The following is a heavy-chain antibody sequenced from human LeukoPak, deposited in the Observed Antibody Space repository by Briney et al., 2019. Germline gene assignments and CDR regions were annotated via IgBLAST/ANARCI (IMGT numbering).Heavy chain of an antibody. CDR3: ARDYYDSSGYLGGAAFDI. V-gene: IGHV3-11*04. J-gene: IGHJ3*02. CDR2: ISSSGSTI. CDR1: GFTFSDYY. Sequence: GGSLRLSCAASGFTFSDYYMSWIRQAPGKGLEWVSYISSSGSTIYYADSVKGRFTISRDNAKNSLYLQMNSLRAEDTAVYYCARDYYDSSGYLGGAAFDIWGQGTMVTVSS. D-gene: IGHD3-22*01.